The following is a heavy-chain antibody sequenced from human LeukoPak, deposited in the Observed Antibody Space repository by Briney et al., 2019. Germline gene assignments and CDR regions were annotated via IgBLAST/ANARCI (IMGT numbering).Heavy chain of an antibody. CDR3: AKDQGGSYQGTYYYYGMDV. J-gene: IGHJ6*02. D-gene: IGHD1-26*01. CDR2: ICGSGGST. CDR1: GFTFSSYA. V-gene: IGHV3-23*01. Sequence: GGSLRLSCAASGFTFSSYAMSWVRQAPGKGLEWVSAICGSGGSTYYADSVKGRFTISRDNSKNTLYLQMNSLRAEDTAVYYCAKDQGGSYQGTYYYYGMDVWGQGTTVTVSS.